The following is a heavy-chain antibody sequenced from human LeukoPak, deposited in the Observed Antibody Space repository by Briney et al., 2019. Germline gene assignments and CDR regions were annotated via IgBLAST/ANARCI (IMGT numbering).Heavy chain of an antibody. CDR2: ISSSGSTI. V-gene: IGHV3-48*04. CDR3: ARSPTDSGWYYFDY. Sequence: PGGSLRLSCAASGFTFSSYWMNWVRQAPGKGLEWVSYISSSGSTIYYADSVKGRFTISRDNAKNSLYLQMNSLRAEDTAVYYCARSPTDSGWYYFDYWGQGTLVTVSS. J-gene: IGHJ4*02. CDR1: GFTFSSYW. D-gene: IGHD6-19*01.